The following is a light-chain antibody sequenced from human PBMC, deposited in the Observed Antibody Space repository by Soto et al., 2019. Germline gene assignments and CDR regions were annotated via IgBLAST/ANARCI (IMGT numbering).Light chain of an antibody. CDR3: CSYAGSSTDVV. CDR2: EGS. J-gene: IGLJ2*01. Sequence: QSALTQPASVSGSPGQSITISCTGTSSDVGSYNLVSWYQQHPGKAPKLMIYEGSKRPSGVSNRFSGSKSGNTASLTISGPQAEGEAELYCCSYAGSSTDVVFGGGTKLTVL. V-gene: IGLV2-23*01. CDR1: SSDVGSYNL.